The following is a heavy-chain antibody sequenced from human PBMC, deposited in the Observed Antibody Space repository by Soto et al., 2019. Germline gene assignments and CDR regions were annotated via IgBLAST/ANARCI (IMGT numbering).Heavy chain of an antibody. J-gene: IGHJ3*02. CDR3: ARGGRGYTKDDTFDI. CDR2: ISSGSSAI. Sequence: EVQLVESGGGLVKPGESLRLSCVASDSTFRSYSMNWVRQAPGRGLEWVSIISSGSSAIFYADSMKGRFTISRDNAKNSLYLQMNSLRAEDTAVYYCARGGRGYTKDDTFDIWGQGTMVTVSS. CDR1: DSTFRSYS. V-gene: IGHV3-21*01. D-gene: IGHD2-2*02.